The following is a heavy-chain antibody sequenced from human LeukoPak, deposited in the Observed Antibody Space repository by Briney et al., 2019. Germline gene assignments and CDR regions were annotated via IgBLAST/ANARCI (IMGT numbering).Heavy chain of an antibody. CDR1: GGSIDRYY. D-gene: IGHD1-26*01. V-gene: IGHV4-59*01. Sequence: PSETLSLTCTVSGGSIDRYYWSWIRQPPGKGLEWIGYIYSSGSTNYSPSLKSRVTISMDTSKNQFSLKVNSVTAADTAVYYCARADRFYTGSIAPWGQGTLVTVSS. CDR3: ARADRFYTGSIAP. J-gene: IGHJ5*02. CDR2: IYSSGST.